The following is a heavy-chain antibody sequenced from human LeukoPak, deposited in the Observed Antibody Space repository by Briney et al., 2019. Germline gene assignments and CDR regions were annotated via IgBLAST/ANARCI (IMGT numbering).Heavy chain of an antibody. CDR3: AREAGAAGASGFDD. Sequence: ASVKVSCKASAYTLNMQWVRQAPGQGLEWMGIITPSGDSTSYAQKFQGRVTMTRDTSTSTVYMELSNLRSEDTAVYYCAREAGAAGASGFDDWGQGSLVTVSS. V-gene: IGHV1-46*01. D-gene: IGHD6-13*01. J-gene: IGHJ4*02. CDR2: ITPSGDST. CDR1: AYTLN.